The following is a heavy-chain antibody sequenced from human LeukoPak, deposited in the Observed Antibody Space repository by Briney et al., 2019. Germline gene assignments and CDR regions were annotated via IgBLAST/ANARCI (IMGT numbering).Heavy chain of an antibody. V-gene: IGHV1-18*01. CDR2: ISAYNGNT. Sequence: ASVKVSCKASGHTFTNYGINWVRQAPGQGLEWMGWISAYNGNTNYAQKFQGRVTMTTDTSTSTAYMELRSLRSDDTAVYYCARPGYYGSAFDYWGQGTLVTVSS. J-gene: IGHJ4*02. CDR3: ARPGYYGSAFDY. CDR1: GHTFTNYG. D-gene: IGHD3-10*01.